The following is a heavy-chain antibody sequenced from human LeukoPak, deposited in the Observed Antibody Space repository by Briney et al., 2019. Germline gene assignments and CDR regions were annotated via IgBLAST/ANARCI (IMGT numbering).Heavy chain of an antibody. CDR3: ANPYDGTGTNRWLYFDY. Sequence: SVKVSCKASGGTFSSYAISWVRQAPGQGLEWMGGIIPIFGTANYAQKFQGRVTITADKSTSTAYMELSSLRAEDTAVYYCANPYDGTGTNRWLYFDYWGQGTLVTVSS. D-gene: IGHD3-22*01. CDR1: GGTFSSYA. V-gene: IGHV1-69*06. J-gene: IGHJ4*02. CDR2: IIPIFGTA.